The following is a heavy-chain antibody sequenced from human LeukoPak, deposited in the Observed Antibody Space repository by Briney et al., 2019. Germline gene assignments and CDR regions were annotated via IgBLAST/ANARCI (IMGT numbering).Heavy chain of an antibody. Sequence: SETLSLACTVSGGSISSSSYYWGWIRQPPGKGLEWIGSIYYSGSTYYNPSLKSRVTISVDTSRNQFSLKLSSVTAADTAVYYCARDNYETSGYYFDPWGQGTLVTVSS. CDR2: IYYSGST. D-gene: IGHD3-22*01. CDR1: GGSISSSSYY. CDR3: ARDNYETSGYYFDP. J-gene: IGHJ5*02. V-gene: IGHV4-39*07.